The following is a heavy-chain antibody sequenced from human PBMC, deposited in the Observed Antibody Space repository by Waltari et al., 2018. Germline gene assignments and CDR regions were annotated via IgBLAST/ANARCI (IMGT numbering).Heavy chain of an antibody. Sequence: QVQLQESGPGLVKPLGTLSLTCPVSGGSIYINNWWSWVRQAPGKGLDWIGEIYHTGSTNYNPALKSRVTISVDKSRNHFSLNLTSVTVADTALYYCASRAVAGNNFDYWGQGRLVTVSS. V-gene: IGHV4-4*02. J-gene: IGHJ4*02. CDR3: ASRAVAGNNFDY. CDR2: IYHTGST. D-gene: IGHD6-19*01. CDR1: GGSIYINNW.